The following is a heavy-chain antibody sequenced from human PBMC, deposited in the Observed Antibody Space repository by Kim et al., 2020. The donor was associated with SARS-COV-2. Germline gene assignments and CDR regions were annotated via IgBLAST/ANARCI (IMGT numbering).Heavy chain of an antibody. D-gene: IGHD1-26*01. J-gene: IGHJ3*02. Sequence: GGSLRLSCVVSGFTFSSYSMNWVRQAPGKGLEWVSYIEKSGSLIHYADSVKGRFTISRDSAKNSLYLQMNNLREEDTAVYYLARTHPDGGSPWGDVFDIWGXGTRXTVSS. CDR3: ARTHPDGGSPWGDVFDI. CDR2: IEKSGSLI. CDR1: GFTFSSYS. V-gene: IGHV3-48*02.